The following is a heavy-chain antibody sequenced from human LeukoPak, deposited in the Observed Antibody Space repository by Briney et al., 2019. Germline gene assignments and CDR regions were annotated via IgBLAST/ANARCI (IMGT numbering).Heavy chain of an antibody. CDR3: AREVDSYGENWFDP. D-gene: IGHD5-18*01. J-gene: IGHJ5*02. V-gene: IGHV4-4*02. CDR1: GGSISSSNW. Sequence: PSETLSLTCAVSGGSISSSNWWSWVRQPPGKGLEWIGEIYHSGSTNYNPSLKSRVTISVNTSKNQVTLKLSSVTAADTAVYYCAREVDSYGENWFDPWGQGTLVTVSS. CDR2: IYHSGST.